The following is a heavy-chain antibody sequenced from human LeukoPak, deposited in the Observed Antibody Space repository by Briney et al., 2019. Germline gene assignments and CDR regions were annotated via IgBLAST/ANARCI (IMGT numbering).Heavy chain of an antibody. CDR2: ISYDGSNE. D-gene: IGHD3-3*01. CDR1: GFTFSSYV. V-gene: IGHV3-30*04. Sequence: GGSLRLSCAASGFTFSSYVMHWVRQAPGKGLEWVAIISYDGSNEYYADSVRGRFTISRDNAKNSLYLQMNSLGAEDTAVYYCARGAWSGYFVDYWGQGTLVTVSS. J-gene: IGHJ4*02. CDR3: ARGAWSGYFVDY.